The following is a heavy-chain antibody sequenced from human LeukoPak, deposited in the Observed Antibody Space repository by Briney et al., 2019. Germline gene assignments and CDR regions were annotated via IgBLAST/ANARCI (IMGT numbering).Heavy chain of an antibody. V-gene: IGHV3-21*01. D-gene: IGHD6-19*01. CDR2: ISSSSSYI. CDR1: GFTFSSYS. Sequence: AGGSLRLSCAASGFTFSSYSMNWVRQAPGKGLEWVSSISSSSSYIYYADSVEGRFTISRDNAKNSLYLQMNSLRAEDTAVYYCATPGRRYSSGWYNWFDPWGQGTLVTVSS. CDR3: ATPGRRYSSGWYNWFDP. J-gene: IGHJ5*02.